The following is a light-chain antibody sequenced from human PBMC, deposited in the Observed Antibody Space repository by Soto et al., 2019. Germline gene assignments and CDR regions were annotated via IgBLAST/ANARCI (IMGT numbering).Light chain of an antibody. Sequence: QSALTQPPSASGSPGQSVTISCTGTSRDVGGYNYVSWYQQHPGKAPKLMISELSKRPSGVPDRFSGSKSGNTASLTVSGLQAEDEADYYCSSFAGNNNLVFGGGTKLTVL. V-gene: IGLV2-8*01. CDR1: SRDVGGYNY. J-gene: IGLJ2*01. CDR2: ELS. CDR3: SSFAGNNNLV.